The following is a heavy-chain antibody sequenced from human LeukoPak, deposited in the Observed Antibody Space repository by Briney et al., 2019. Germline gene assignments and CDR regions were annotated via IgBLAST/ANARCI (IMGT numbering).Heavy chain of an antibody. CDR3: ARGPGWFDP. V-gene: IGHV4-34*01. Sequence: SETLSLTCAVYGGSFSGYYWSWIRQPPGKGLEWIGEINHSGSTNYNPSLKSRVTISVDTSKNQFSLKLSSVTAADTAVYYCARGPGWFDPWGQGTLVTVSS. CDR1: GGSFSGYY. CDR2: INHSGST. J-gene: IGHJ5*02.